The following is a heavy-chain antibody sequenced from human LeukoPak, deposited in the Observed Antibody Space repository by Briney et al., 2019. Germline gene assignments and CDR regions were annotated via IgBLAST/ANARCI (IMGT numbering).Heavy chain of an antibody. V-gene: IGHV1-2*02. J-gene: IGHJ4*02. D-gene: IGHD3-3*01. Sequence: ASVKVSCKASGYTFTGYYMHWVRQAPGQGLEWMGWINPNSGGTNYAQKFQGRVTMTRDTSISTAYMELSRLRSDDTAVYYCASIRGDRYDFWSGYFWYWGQGTLVTVSS. CDR2: INPNSGGT. CDR1: GYTFTGYY. CDR3: ASIRGDRYDFWSGYFWY.